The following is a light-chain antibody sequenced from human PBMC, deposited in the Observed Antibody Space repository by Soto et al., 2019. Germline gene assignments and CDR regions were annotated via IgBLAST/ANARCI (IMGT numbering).Light chain of an antibody. V-gene: IGKV1-27*01. CDR2: AAS. CDR1: QAIGTS. J-gene: IGKJ3*01. CDR3: QKYSTAPFT. Sequence: DIQMTQSPASLSASIGDRVTITCRASQAIGTSLAWYQQKPGEAPNLLIYAASTLQSGVPSRFSGSKSGTEFTLTITSLQPEDVATYYCQKYSTAPFTFGPGTKVYVE.